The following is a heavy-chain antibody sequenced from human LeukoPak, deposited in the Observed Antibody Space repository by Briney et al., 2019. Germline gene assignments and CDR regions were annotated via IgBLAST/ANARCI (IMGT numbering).Heavy chain of an antibody. CDR2: IYYSVST. CDR3: ARVGSSWAFDI. CDR1: GGSITSYY. Sequence: PSETLSLTCTVSGGSITSYYWSWIRQAPGKGLEWIGYIYYSVSTNYNPSLKSRVTISVDTSKKQFSLKLSSVTAADTAVYYCARVGSSWAFDIWGQGTMDTVSS. V-gene: IGHV4-59*01. J-gene: IGHJ3*02. D-gene: IGHD6-13*01.